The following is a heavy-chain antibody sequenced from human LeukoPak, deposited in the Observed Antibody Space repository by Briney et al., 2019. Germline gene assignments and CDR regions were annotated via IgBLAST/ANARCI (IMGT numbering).Heavy chain of an antibody. CDR1: GFTFSSYG. CDR2: ISYDGSNK. CDR3: AKDNFQH. Sequence: GGSLRLSCAASGFTFSSYGMHWVRQAPGKGLEWVAVISYDGSNKYYADSVKGRFTISRDNSKNTLYLQMNSLRAEDTALYYRAKDNFQHWGQGTLVTVPS. J-gene: IGHJ1*01. V-gene: IGHV3-30*18.